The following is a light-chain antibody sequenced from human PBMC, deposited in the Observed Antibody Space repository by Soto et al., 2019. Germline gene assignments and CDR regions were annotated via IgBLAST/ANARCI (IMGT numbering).Light chain of an antibody. CDR2: LDSDGSH. Sequence: QPVLTQSPSASASLGASVKLTCTLSSGHSSYAIAWHHQQPEKGPRYLMKLDSDGSHTKGDAIPDRFSGSSSGAERYLTISSLQSEDEADYYCQTWGTGIHVVFGGGTQLTVL. V-gene: IGLV4-69*01. J-gene: IGLJ2*01. CDR1: SGHSSYA. CDR3: QTWGTGIHVV.